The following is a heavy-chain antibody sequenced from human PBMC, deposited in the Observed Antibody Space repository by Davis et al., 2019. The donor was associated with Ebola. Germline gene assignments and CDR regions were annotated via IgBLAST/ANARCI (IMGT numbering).Heavy chain of an antibody. Sequence: PSETLSLTCAASGFTFSSYAMSWVRQAPGKGLEWVSVISGSGGSTYYADSVKGRFTISRDNSKNTLYLQMNSLRAEDTAVYYCAGNYDILTGTPFDYWSQGTLVTVSS. D-gene: IGHD3-9*01. CDR1: GFTFSSYA. CDR3: AGNYDILTGTPFDY. J-gene: IGHJ4*02. V-gene: IGHV3-23*01. CDR2: ISGSGGST.